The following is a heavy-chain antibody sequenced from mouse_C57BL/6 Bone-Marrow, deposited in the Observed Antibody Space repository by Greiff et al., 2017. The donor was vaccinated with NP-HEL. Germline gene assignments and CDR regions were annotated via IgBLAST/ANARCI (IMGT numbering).Heavy chain of an antibody. D-gene: IGHD2-3*01. CDR1: GYTFTSYW. V-gene: IGHV1-55*01. J-gene: IGHJ3*01. CDR3: ANGGYYVGFAY. Sequence: QVQLKQSGAELVKPGASVKMSCKASGYTFTSYWITWVKQRPGQGLEWIGEIYPGSGSTNYNEKFKSKATLTVDTSSSTAYMQLSSLTSEDSAVYYCANGGYYVGFAYWGQGTLVTVSA. CDR2: IYPGSGST.